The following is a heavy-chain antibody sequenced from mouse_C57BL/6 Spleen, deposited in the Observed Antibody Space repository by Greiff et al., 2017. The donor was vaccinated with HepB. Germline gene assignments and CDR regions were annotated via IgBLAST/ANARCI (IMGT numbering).Heavy chain of an antibody. CDR2: IHPNSGST. CDR1: GYTFTSYW. V-gene: IGHV1-64*01. Sequence: QVQLKQPGAELVKPGASVKLSCKASGYTFTSYWMHWVKQRPGQGLEWIGMIHPNSGSTNYNEKFKSKATLTVDKSSSTAYMQLSSLTSEDSAVYYCARSPTVVDYFDYWGQGTTLTVSS. D-gene: IGHD1-1*01. CDR3: ARSPTVVDYFDY. J-gene: IGHJ2*01.